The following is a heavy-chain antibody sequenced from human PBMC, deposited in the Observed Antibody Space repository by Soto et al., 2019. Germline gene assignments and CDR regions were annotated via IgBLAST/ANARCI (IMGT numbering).Heavy chain of an antibody. J-gene: IGHJ4*02. D-gene: IGHD3-3*01. V-gene: IGHV3-23*01. CDR1: GFTFSSYA. Sequence: GGSLRLSCAASGFTFSSYAMSLVRQAPGKGLEWVSAISGSGGSTYYADSVKGRFTISRDNSKNTLYLQMNSLRAEDTAVYYCAKDPQVGVVTYFDYWGQGTLVTVSS. CDR3: AKDPQVGVVTYFDY. CDR2: ISGSGGST.